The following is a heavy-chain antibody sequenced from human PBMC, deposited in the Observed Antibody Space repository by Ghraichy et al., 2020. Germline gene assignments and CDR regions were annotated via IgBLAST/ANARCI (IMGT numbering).Heavy chain of an antibody. V-gene: IGHV4-39*01. D-gene: IGHD3-22*01. J-gene: IGHJ4*02. CDR3: ASFQGYYDSSGYYPFYYFDY. Sequence: SETLSLTCTVSGGSISSSSYYWGWIRQPPGKGLEWIGSIYYSGSTYYNPSLKSRVTISVDTSKNQFSLKLSSVTAADTAVYYCASFQGYYDSSGYYPFYYFDYWGQGTLVTVSS. CDR1: GGSISSSSYY. CDR2: IYYSGST.